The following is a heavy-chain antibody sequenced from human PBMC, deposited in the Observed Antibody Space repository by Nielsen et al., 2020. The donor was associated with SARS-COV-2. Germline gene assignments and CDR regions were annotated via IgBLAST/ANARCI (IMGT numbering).Heavy chain of an antibody. CDR3: AKDWTAIVVVPSGGVDY. J-gene: IGHJ4*02. CDR1: GFTFSTYG. D-gene: IGHD2-15*01. Sequence: GESLKIPCAASGFTFSTYGMHWVRQAPGKGLEWVAAISYDGSTKYYVDSVKGRFTISRDNSKNTLYLQMSSLREEDTAVYYCAKDWTAIVVVPSGGVDYWGQGTLVTVSS. V-gene: IGHV3-30*18. CDR2: ISYDGSTK.